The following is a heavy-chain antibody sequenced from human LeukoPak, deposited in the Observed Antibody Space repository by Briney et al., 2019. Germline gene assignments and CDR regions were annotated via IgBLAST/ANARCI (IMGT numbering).Heavy chain of an antibody. D-gene: IGHD6-13*01. J-gene: IGHJ4*02. CDR1: GGSISSYY. Sequence: PSETLSLTCTVSGGSISSYYWSWIRQPAGKGLEWIGYIYYSGSTNYNPSLKSRVTISVDTSKNQFSLKLSSVTAADTAVYYCARERYSRGFDYWGQGTLVTVSS. CDR3: ARERYSRGFDY. CDR2: IYYSGST. V-gene: IGHV4-59*01.